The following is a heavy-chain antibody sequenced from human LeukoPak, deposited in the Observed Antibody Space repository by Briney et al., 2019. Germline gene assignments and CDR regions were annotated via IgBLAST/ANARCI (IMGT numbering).Heavy chain of an antibody. CDR2: IHYSGST. D-gene: IGHD5-24*01. J-gene: IGHJ3*02. V-gene: IGHV4-31*01. CDR3: ARRRDEGAFDI. Sequence: NTSETLSLTCTVSGGSISNSAYYWSWIRQHPGKGLEWIGFIHYSGSTYYNPSLKSLVTISVDTSKNQFSLKLSSVTAADTAVYYCARRRDEGAFDIWGQGTMVTVSS. CDR1: GGSISNSAYY.